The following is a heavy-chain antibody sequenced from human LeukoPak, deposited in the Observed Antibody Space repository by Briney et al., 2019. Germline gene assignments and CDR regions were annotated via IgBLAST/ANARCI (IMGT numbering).Heavy chain of an antibody. V-gene: IGHV4-61*01. CDR2: IYYSGST. J-gene: IGHJ3*02. CDR1: GGSISSSSYY. Sequence: SETLSLTCTVSGGSISSSSYYWSWIRQPPGKGLEWIGYIYYSGSTNYNPSLKSRVTISLDTSKNQFSLKLSSVTAADTAVYYYAREGQSSSFDILGQGTMVTVSS. D-gene: IGHD6-19*01. CDR3: AREGQSSSFDI.